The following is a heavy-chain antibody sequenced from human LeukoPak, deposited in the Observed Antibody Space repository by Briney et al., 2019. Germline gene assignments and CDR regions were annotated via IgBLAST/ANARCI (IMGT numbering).Heavy chain of an antibody. Sequence: SETLSLACSVSDDSITIYYWTWIRQPPGKGLEWIGYIDHTGTTNYNPSLNSCVTISRDTSKNHFSLQLSSVTAADTAVYYCARDRGTWNDDGFDYWGQGTLVTVSS. J-gene: IGHJ4*02. D-gene: IGHD1-1*01. V-gene: IGHV4-59*12. CDR2: IDHTGTT. CDR1: DDSITIYY. CDR3: ARDRGTWNDDGFDY.